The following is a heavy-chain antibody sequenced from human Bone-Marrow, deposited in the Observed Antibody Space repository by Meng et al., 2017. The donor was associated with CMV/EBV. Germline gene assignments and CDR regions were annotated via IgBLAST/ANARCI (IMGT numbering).Heavy chain of an antibody. CDR2: IKFDGGEI. J-gene: IGHJ4*02. CDR3: ARDPHFGALDY. V-gene: IGHV3-7*01. Sequence: ETLSLTCTVSGGSISSSSYYWGWIRQPPGKGLEWVANIKFDGGEIYYVDPVKGRFTISRDNAKNSLYLQMNGLRAEDTAVYYCARDPHFGALDYWGQGTLVTVSS. CDR1: GGSISSSSYY. D-gene: IGHD3-10*01.